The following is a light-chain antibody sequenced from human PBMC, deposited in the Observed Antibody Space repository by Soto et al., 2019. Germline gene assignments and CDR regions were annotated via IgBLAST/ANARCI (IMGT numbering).Light chain of an antibody. CDR3: QQYYDTPQT. J-gene: IGKJ1*01. Sequence: DIVISEAPYCLAVSVFERATINCKSSQSVLYSSNNKNYLAWYQQKPGQPPKLLIYWASTRESGVPDRFSGSGSGTDFTLTISSLQAEDVAVYYCQQYYDTPQTFGQGTKVDIK. CDR2: WAS. V-gene: IGKV4-1*01. CDR1: QSVLYSSNNKNY.